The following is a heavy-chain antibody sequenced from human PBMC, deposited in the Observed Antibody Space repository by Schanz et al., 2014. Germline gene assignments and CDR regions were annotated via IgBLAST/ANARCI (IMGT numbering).Heavy chain of an antibody. CDR2: IWYDENNK. Sequence: QVQLVESGGGVVQPGRSLRLSCAASGFAFSVYGMHWVRQAPGKGLEWVAVIWYDENNKYYADSVKRRFTISRDISKNTLYLQMNSLRAEDTAVYYCAKQIHYDILTVTRNWGQGTLVTVSS. J-gene: IGHJ4*02. CDR1: GFAFSVYG. D-gene: IGHD3-9*01. V-gene: IGHV3-33*06. CDR3: AKQIHYDILTVTRN.